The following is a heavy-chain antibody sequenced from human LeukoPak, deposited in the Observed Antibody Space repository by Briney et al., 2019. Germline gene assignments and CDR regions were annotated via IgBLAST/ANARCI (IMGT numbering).Heavy chain of an antibody. J-gene: IGHJ6*02. Sequence: SETLSLTCTVSGGSISSYYWSWIRQPPGKGLEWIGYIYYSGSTNYNPSLKSRLTISVDTSKNQFSLKLSSVTAADTAVYYCARWSQGGYTYYYGMDVWGQGTTVTVSS. CDR1: GGSISSYY. CDR2: IYYSGST. CDR3: ARWSQGGYTYYYGMDV. V-gene: IGHV4-59*08. D-gene: IGHD3-16*02.